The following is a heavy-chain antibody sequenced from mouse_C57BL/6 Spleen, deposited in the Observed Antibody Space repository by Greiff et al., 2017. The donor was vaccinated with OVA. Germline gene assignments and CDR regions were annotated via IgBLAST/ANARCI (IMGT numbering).Heavy chain of an antibody. J-gene: IGHJ3*01. CDR2: INPNTGGT. V-gene: IGHV1-22*01. D-gene: IGHD4-1*02. CDR1: GYTFTDYN. CDR3: AGSTGTGPAWFAD. Sequence: SGPELVKPGASVKLSCKASGYTFTDYNMHWVKQSHGKSLEWIGYINPNTGGTSYNQKFKGKATLTVNKSSSPAYMELRSLTSEDSAVYYCAGSTGTGPAWFADWGQGTLVTVSA.